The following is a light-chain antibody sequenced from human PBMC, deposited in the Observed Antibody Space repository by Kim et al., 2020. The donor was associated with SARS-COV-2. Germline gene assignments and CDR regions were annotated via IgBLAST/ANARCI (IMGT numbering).Light chain of an antibody. Sequence: VVRQSPATLSLSPGERATLSCRASQSVGTYLAWYQQKPGQAPWLLIYDASKRATGIPARFRGSGSGTDFTLTIGTLEPEDSAVYYCQQRRNFGHETRLEIK. CDR3: QQRRN. V-gene: IGKV3-11*01. CDR2: DAS. J-gene: IGKJ5*01. CDR1: QSVGTY.